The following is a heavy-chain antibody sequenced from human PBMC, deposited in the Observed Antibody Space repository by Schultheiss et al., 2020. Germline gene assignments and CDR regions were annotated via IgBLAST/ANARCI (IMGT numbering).Heavy chain of an antibody. J-gene: IGHJ4*02. CDR1: GFTFSSYG. D-gene: IGHD1-26*01. Sequence: SPKIFCAASGFTFSSYGMHWVRQAPGKGLEWVAVISYDGSNKYYADSVKGRFTVSRDNSKNTLYLQMNSLKTEDTAVYYCTTDQGQWELLGFDYWGKGTLVTGSS. V-gene: IGHV3-30*03. CDR2: ISYDGSNK. CDR3: TTDQGQWELLGFDY.